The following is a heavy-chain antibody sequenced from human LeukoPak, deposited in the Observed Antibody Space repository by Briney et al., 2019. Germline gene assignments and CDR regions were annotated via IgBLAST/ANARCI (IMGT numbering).Heavy chain of an antibody. CDR2: ISWNSGSI. CDR1: GFTFDDYA. J-gene: IGHJ5*02. Sequence: PGRSLRLSCAASGFTFDDYAMHWVRQAPGKGLEWVSGISWNSGSIGYADSVKGRFTISRDNAKNSLYLQMNSLRAEDTAVYYCARDYTGYFPWGQGTLVIVSS. V-gene: IGHV3-9*01. D-gene: IGHD3-9*01. CDR3: ARDYTGYFP.